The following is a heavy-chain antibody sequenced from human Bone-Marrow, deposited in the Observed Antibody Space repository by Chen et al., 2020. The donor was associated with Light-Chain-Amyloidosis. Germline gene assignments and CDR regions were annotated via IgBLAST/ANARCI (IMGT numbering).Heavy chain of an antibody. CDR2: IYYSGST. Sequence: QLQLQESGPGLVKPSETLSLTCTVSGGSISSSSHYWGWIRQPPGKGLEWIGGIYYSGSTYYNPSLKSRVTISVDTSKNQFSLKLSSVTAADTAVYYCARSYSSSWYRYWGQGTLVTVSS. J-gene: IGHJ4*02. CDR3: ARSYSSSWYRY. D-gene: IGHD6-13*01. CDR1: GGSISSSSHY. V-gene: IGHV4-39*01.